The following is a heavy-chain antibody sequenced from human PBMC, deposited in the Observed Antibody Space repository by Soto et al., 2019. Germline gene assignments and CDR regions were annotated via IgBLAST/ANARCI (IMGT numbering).Heavy chain of an antibody. Sequence: PGGSLRLSCAASGVTFSSYSMSWVRQAPGKGLEWVSAISGSGGSTYYADSVKGRFTISRDNSKNTLYLQMNSLRAEDTAVYYCAKTYGDYFLYYFDYWGQGTLVTVSS. J-gene: IGHJ4*02. V-gene: IGHV3-23*01. D-gene: IGHD4-17*01. CDR2: ISGSGGST. CDR3: AKTYGDYFLYYFDY. CDR1: GVTFSSYS.